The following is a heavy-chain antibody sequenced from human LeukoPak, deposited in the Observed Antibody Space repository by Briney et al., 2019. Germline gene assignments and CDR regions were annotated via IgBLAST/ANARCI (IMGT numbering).Heavy chain of an antibody. CDR2: ISYDGSNK. D-gene: IGHD2-2*01. V-gene: IGHV3-30*04. J-gene: IGHJ4*02. CDR3: ARGSDIVVVPAAIESGY. Sequence: GGSLRLSCAASGSTFSSYAMHWVRQAPGKGLEWVAVISYDGSNKYYADSVKGRFTISRDNSKNTLYLQMNSLRAEDTAVYYCARGSDIVVVPAAIESGYWGQGTLVTVSS. CDR1: GSTFSSYA.